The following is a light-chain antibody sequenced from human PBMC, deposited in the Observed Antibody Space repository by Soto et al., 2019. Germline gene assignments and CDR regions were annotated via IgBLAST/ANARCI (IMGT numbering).Light chain of an antibody. CDR3: QQSYGTPLT. Sequence: DMEMTQSPSSLSASVGDRVTITCRASQSISNYLNWYQHKPGKVPKLLIYAASSLQSGVPTRFSGAGSGTHFTLTINSLPPEDFATYYCQQSYGTPLTFGGGTKIEIK. CDR2: AAS. J-gene: IGKJ4*01. V-gene: IGKV1-39*01. CDR1: QSISNY.